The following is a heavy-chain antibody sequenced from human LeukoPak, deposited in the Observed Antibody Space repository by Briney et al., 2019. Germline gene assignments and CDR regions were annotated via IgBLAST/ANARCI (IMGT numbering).Heavy chain of an antibody. J-gene: IGHJ6*02. CDR1: GYTFTSYY. CDR3: ASPSGKGSYDILTGYSLSYGMDV. CDR2: INPSGGST. D-gene: IGHD3-9*01. Sequence: GASVKVSCKASGYTFTSYYMHWVRQAPGQELEWMGIINPSGGSTSYAQKFQGRVTMTRDTSTSTVYMELSSLRSEDTAVYYCASPSGKGSYDILTGYSLSYGMDVWGQGTTVTVSS. V-gene: IGHV1-46*01.